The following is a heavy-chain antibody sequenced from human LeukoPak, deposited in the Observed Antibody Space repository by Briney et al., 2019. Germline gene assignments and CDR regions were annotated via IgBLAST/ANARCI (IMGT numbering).Heavy chain of an antibody. CDR3: ARVGAHDYGGYGAYYYYMDV. CDR1: GYTFTSYG. J-gene: IGHJ6*03. Sequence: ASVKVSCKASGYTFTSYGISWVRQAPGQGLEWMGWISAYNGNTNYAQKLQGRVTMTTDTSTSTAYMELRSLRSDDTAVYYCARVGAHDYGGYGAYYYYMDVWGKGTTVTVSS. V-gene: IGHV1-18*01. CDR2: ISAYNGNT. D-gene: IGHD4-17*01.